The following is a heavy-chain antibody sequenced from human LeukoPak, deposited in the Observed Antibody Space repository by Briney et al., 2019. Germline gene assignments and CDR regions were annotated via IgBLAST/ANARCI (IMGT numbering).Heavy chain of an antibody. CDR1: GYSISSGYY. CDR3: ARGDGSYSD. CDR2: VFHSGST. J-gene: IGHJ4*02. D-gene: IGHD2-15*01. V-gene: IGHV4-38-2*01. Sequence: KPSETLSLTCAVPGYSISSGYYWGWLRQPPGKGLEWIGSVFHSGSTSSYPSLKSRVTISVDTSKNQFSLKLSSVTAADTAVYYCARGDGSYSDWGQGTLVTVSS.